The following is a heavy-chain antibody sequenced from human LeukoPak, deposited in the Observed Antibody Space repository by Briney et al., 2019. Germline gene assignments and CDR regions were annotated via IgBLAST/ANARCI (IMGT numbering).Heavy chain of an antibody. V-gene: IGHV3-48*03. CDR2: ISSSGSTI. J-gene: IGHJ5*02. D-gene: IGHD7-27*01. Sequence: GGSLRLSCAASGFTFSSYEMNWVRQAPGKGLEWVSYISSSGSTIYYADSVKGRFTISRDNAKNSLYLQMNSLRAEDTAVYYCARDRVAWGSGNWFDPWGQGTLVTVSS. CDR1: GFTFSSYE. CDR3: ARDRVAWGSGNWFDP.